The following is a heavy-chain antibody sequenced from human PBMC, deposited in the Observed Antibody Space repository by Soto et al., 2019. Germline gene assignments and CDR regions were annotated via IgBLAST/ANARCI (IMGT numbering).Heavy chain of an antibody. D-gene: IGHD5-12*01. Sequence: QITLKESGPTLVKPTQTLTLTCTLSGFSLSTSGVGVGWIRQPPGKALEWLALIYWDDDKRYSPSLKSRVTITKDPSKNQVALTMTTMDPVDTATYYCTLSTIVGTILRFDFWGQGTLVTVSS. CDR1: GFSLSTSGVG. CDR2: IYWDDDK. V-gene: IGHV2-5*02. J-gene: IGHJ4*02. CDR3: TLSTIVGTILRFDF.